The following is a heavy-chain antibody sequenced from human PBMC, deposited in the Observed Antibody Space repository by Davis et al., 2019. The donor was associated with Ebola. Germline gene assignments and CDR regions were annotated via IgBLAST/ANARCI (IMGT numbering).Heavy chain of an antibody. J-gene: IGHJ6*02. CDR2: ISYDGSNK. CDR1: GFTFSSYG. CDR3: AKGDENGLGSLYYYYGMDV. D-gene: IGHD3-10*01. Sequence: GESLKISCAASGFTFSSYGMHWVRQAPGKGLEWVAVISYDGSNKYYADSVKGRFTISRDNSKNTLYLQMNSLRAEDTAVYYCAKGDENGLGSLYYYYGMDVWGQGTTVTVSS. V-gene: IGHV3-30*18.